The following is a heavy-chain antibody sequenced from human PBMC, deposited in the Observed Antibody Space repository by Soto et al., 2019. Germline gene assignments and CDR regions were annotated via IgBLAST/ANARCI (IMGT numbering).Heavy chain of an antibody. CDR3: ARGPSEMEWPPTGAFDI. CDR2: ISSSSSYI. CDR1: GFTFSSYS. Sequence: PGGSLRLSCAASGFTFSSYSMNWVRQAPGKGLEWVSSISSSSSYIYYADSVKGRFTISRDNAKNSLYLQMNSLRAEDTAVYYCARGPSEMEWPPTGAFDIWGQGTMVTVSS. J-gene: IGHJ3*02. V-gene: IGHV3-21*01. D-gene: IGHD3-3*01.